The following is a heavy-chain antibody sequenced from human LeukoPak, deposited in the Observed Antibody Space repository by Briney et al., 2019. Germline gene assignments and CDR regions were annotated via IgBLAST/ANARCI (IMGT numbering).Heavy chain of an antibody. CDR3: ARESLGYCSSTSCYHYYYYYMDV. V-gene: IGHV4-61*02. D-gene: IGHD2-2*01. Sequence: SETLSLTCTVSGGSISSSSYYWSWIRQPAGKGLEWIGRIYTSGSTNYNPSLKSRVTMSVDTSKNQFSLKLSSVTAADTAVYYCARESLGYCSSTSCYHYYYYYMDVWGKGTTVTISS. CDR2: IYTSGST. CDR1: GGSISSSSYY. J-gene: IGHJ6*03.